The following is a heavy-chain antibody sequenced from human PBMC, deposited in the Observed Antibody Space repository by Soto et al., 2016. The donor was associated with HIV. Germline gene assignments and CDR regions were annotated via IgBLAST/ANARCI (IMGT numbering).Heavy chain of an antibody. CDR3: ARDLRIVGAMRGDY. CDR1: GHTFTAYY. J-gene: IGHJ4*02. Sequence: QVQLVQSGAEVKKPGASVKVSCKASGHTFTAYYLHWVRQAPGQGLEWMGWISPSRGDTNYGQKFQGRVTLTRDTSINTAYMELSGLRSDDTAVYYCARDLRIVGAMRGDYWGQGNPGSPSPQ. CDR2: ISPSRGDT. D-gene: IGHD1-26*01. V-gene: IGHV1-2*02.